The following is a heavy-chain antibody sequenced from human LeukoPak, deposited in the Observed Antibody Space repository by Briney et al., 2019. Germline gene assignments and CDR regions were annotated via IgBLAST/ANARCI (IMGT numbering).Heavy chain of an antibody. D-gene: IGHD2-2*02. CDR3: ARDQGEGRSSTSCYTGFWCYYYYYMDV. CDR1: GFTFSSYS. V-gene: IGHV3-21*01. J-gene: IGHJ6*03. Sequence: GGSLRLSCAASGFTFSSYSMNWVRQAPGKGLEWVSSISSSSSYIYYAESVKGRFTISRDNSKNSLYLKMNSLRAEDTAVYYCARDQGEGRSSTSCYTGFWCYYYYYMDVWGKGTTVTVSS. CDR2: ISSSSSYI.